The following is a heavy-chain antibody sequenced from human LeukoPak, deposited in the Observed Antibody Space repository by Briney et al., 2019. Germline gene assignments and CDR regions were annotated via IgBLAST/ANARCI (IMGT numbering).Heavy chain of an antibody. CDR2: ISSSSSYI. D-gene: IGHD6-19*01. CDR3: ARGGGQWLVQGQLARIPPNWFDP. CDR1: GFTFSSYA. J-gene: IGHJ5*02. Sequence: PGGSLRLSCAASGFTFSSYAMSWVRQAPGKGLEWVSSISSSSSYIYYADSVKGRFTISRDNAKNSLYLQMNSLRAEDTAVYYCARGGGQWLVQGQLARIPPNWFDPWGQGTLVTVSS. V-gene: IGHV3-21*01.